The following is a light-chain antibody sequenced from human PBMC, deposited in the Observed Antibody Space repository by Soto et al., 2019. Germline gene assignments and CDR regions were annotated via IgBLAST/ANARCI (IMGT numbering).Light chain of an antibody. CDR1: QSVGSNY. CDR2: GAS. V-gene: IGKV3-20*01. Sequence: EIVLTQSPGTVSLSPGERATLSCRASQSVGSNYLAWYQQKPGQAPRLLIYGASSRATGIPDRFSGSGSGTDFTLTISRLEPEDFAVYYCQQYGGLPRTFGQGTKVEIK. CDR3: QQYGGLPRT. J-gene: IGKJ1*01.